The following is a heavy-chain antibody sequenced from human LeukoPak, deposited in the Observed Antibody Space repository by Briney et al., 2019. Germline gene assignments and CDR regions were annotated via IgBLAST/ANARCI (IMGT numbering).Heavy chain of an antibody. D-gene: IGHD3-10*01. V-gene: IGHV1-18*01. CDR1: GYTFTSYG. Sequence: ASVKVSCKASGYTFTSYGISGVRQAPGQGGEGMGWSSAYNGNTNYAQKLQGSVTMTPDTSTSTAYMELRSLRSDDTAVYYCAREGTRDAFDIWGQGTMVTVSS. J-gene: IGHJ3*02. CDR3: AREGTRDAFDI. CDR2: SSAYNGNT.